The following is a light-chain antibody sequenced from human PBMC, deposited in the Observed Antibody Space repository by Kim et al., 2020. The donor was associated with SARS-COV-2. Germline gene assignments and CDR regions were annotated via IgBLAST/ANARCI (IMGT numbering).Light chain of an antibody. CDR2: SAS. CDR3: QQSFSSLRT. CDR1: QSISSY. V-gene: IGKV1-39*01. J-gene: IGKJ1*01. Sequence: SASVGDRVTITCRASQSISSYLNWYQQKPGKAPKHLIYSASSLQSGVPLRFSGSGSGTDFTLTISSLQPEDFATYYCQQSFSSLRTFGQGTKVEI.